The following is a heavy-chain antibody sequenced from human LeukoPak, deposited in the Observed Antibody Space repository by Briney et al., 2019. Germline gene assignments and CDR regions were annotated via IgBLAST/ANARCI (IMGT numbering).Heavy chain of an antibody. CDR3: GRDAVFGSGSVDY. J-gene: IGHJ4*02. D-gene: IGHD3-10*01. V-gene: IGHV3-74*01. CDR2: IRPDGRET. Sequence: PGGPLRLSCAASGFTFTNHWMHWVRQAPGKGLVWVSRIRPDGRETNHADSVKGRFTISRDNAKNTLYLQMNSLGAEDTAVYYCGRDAVFGSGSVDYWGQGVLVTVSS. CDR1: GFTFTNHW.